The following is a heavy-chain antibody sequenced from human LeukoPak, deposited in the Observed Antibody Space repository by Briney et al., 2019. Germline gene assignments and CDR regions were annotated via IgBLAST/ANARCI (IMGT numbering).Heavy chain of an antibody. CDR1: GFTFSRYS. D-gene: IGHD2-2*01. J-gene: IGHJ4*02. V-gene: IGHV3-48*04. CDR2: ISRSSSTI. Sequence: GGSLRLSCAASGFTFSRYSMNWVRQAPGKGLEWVSYISRSSSTIHYADSVKGRFTISRDNAKSSLYLQMNSLRAEDTAVYYCAREVVPVVPAAKGHEGPPDYWGQGTLVTVSS. CDR3: AREVVPVVPAAKGHEGPPDY.